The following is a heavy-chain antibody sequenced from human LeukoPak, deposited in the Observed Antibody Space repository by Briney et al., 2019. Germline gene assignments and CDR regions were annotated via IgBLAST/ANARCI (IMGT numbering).Heavy chain of an antibody. D-gene: IGHD5-12*01. CDR3: AKDGAWLRFDD. CDR1: GFPFSSHG. CDR2: ISPGGPT. J-gene: IGHJ4*02. V-gene: IGHV3-23*01. Sequence: GGTLRLSCAGSGFPFSSHGMNWVRQAPGKGLEWVSGISPGGPTYYADSVKGRFSISRDDSKNTLYLQMKNLRAEDTAVYYCAKDGAWLRFDDWGQGILVSVSS.